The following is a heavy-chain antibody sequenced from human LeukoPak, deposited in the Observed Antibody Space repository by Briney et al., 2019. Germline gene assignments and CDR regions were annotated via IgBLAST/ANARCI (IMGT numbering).Heavy chain of an antibody. CDR3: ARSTYYDILTGYYEGGFYYYMDV. D-gene: IGHD3-9*01. J-gene: IGHJ6*03. V-gene: IGHV4-59*12. Sequence: SETLSLTCTVSGGSISSYYWSWIRQPPGKGLEWIGYIYYSGSTDYNPSLKSRVTISVDKSKNQFSLKLSSVTAADTAVYYCARSTYYDILTGYYEGGFYYYMDVWGKGTTVTVSS. CDR2: IYYSGST. CDR1: GGSISSYY.